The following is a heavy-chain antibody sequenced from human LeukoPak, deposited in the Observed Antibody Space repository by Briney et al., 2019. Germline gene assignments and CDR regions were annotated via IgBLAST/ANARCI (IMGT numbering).Heavy chain of an antibody. CDR3: ARGGNGTTSQLD. CDR2: INHSGST. V-gene: IGHV4-34*01. CDR1: GGSFSGYY. D-gene: IGHD1-14*01. Sequence: PSETLSLTCAVYGGSFSGYYWSWIRQPPGKGLEWIGEINHSGSTNYNPSLKSRVTISVDTSKNQSSLKLSSVTAADTAVYYCARGGNGTTSQLDWGQGTLVTVSS. J-gene: IGHJ4*02.